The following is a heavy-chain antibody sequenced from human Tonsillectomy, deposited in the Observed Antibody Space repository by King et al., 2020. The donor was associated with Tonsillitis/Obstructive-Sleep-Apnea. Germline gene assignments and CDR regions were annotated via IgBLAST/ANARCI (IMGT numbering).Heavy chain of an antibody. D-gene: IGHD5-24*01. CDR3: ARLHVGMAPDPIGALYYFDY. Sequence: VQLQESGPGLVKPSETLSLTCTVSGGSISSYYWSWIRQPPGKGLEWIGYIYYSGSTNYNLSLKSRVTISVDTSKNQFSLKLSSLTAADTAVYYCARLHVGMAPDPIGALYYFDYWGQGTLVTVSS. J-gene: IGHJ4*02. CDR1: GGSISSYY. CDR2: IYYSGST. V-gene: IGHV4-59*08.